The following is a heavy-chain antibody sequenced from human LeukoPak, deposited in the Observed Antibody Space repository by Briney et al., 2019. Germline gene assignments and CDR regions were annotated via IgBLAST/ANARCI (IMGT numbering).Heavy chain of an antibody. CDR2: IYHSGST. CDR1: GYSISSGYY. CDR3: ARGLWLGELPFGY. V-gene: IGHV4-38-2*01. Sequence: SETLSLTCAVSGYSISSGYYWGWIRQPPGKGLEWIGSIYHSGSTYYNPSLKSRVTISVDTSKNQFSLKLSSVTAADTAVYYCARGLWLGELPFGYWGQGTLVTVSS. D-gene: IGHD3-10*01. J-gene: IGHJ4*02.